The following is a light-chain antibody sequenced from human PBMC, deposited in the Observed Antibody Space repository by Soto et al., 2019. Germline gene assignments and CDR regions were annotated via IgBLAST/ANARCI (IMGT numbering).Light chain of an antibody. CDR3: MQGGT. CDR1: QSLLHSTGKTY. J-gene: IGKJ2*01. V-gene: IGKV2-29*03. CDR2: EVS. Sequence: EIVKTQSPLFLSVTPGEPASISCKSSQSLLHSTGKTYLHWYLQRPGQSPQLLIYEVSNRFSGVPDRISGSGSGTDFTLTISRVEAEDAGVYYCMQGGTSGQGTKLEIK.